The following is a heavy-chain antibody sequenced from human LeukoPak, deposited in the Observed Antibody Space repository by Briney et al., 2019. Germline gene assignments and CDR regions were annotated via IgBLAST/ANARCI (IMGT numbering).Heavy chain of an antibody. CDR3: AKPLMVRGANFDY. Sequence: GGSLRLSCAASGFTFSSYAMSWVRQAPGKGLEWVSAISGSGGSTYCADSVKGRFTISRDNSKNTLYLQMNSLRAEDTAVYYCAKPLMVRGANFDYWGQGTLVTVSS. D-gene: IGHD3-10*01. CDR1: GFTFSSYA. CDR2: ISGSGGST. V-gene: IGHV3-23*01. J-gene: IGHJ4*02.